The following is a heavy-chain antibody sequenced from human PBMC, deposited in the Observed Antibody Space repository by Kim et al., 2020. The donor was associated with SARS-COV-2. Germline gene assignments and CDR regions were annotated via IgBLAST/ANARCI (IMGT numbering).Heavy chain of an antibody. CDR1: GFTFSSYA. D-gene: IGHD2-15*01. CDR3: AKTATEVVAAYYNWFDP. J-gene: IGHJ5*02. Sequence: GGSLRLSCAASGFTFSSYAMSWVRQAPGKGLEWVSAISGSGGSTYYADSVKGRFTISRDNSKNTLYLQMNSLRAEDTAVYYCAKTATEVVAAYYNWFDPWGQGTLVTVSS. CDR2: ISGSGGST. V-gene: IGHV3-23*01.